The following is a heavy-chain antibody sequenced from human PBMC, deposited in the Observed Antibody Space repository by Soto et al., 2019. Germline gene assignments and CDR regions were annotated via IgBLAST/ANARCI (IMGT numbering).Heavy chain of an antibody. CDR2: ISYDGSNK. Sequence: GSLRLSCAASGFTFSSYGMHWVRQAPGKGLEWVAVISYDGSNKYYADSVKGRFTISRDNSKNTLYLQMNSLRAEDTAVYYCAKEIRYSYGFDYWGQGTLVTVSS. CDR1: GFTFSSYG. V-gene: IGHV3-30*18. D-gene: IGHD5-18*01. CDR3: AKEIRYSYGFDY. J-gene: IGHJ4*02.